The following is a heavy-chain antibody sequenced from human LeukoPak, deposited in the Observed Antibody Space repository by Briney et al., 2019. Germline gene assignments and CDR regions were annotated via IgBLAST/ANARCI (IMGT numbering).Heavy chain of an antibody. D-gene: IGHD3-22*01. CDR1: GYSIRSHHW. V-gene: IGHV4-28*05. J-gene: IGHJ3*01. CDR2: IYFSGSV. CDR3: ARTDSSGYDALDV. Sequence: SDTLSLTCTVSGYSIRSHHWWGWIRQPPGKGLEGIGYIYFSGSVLDNPSLKSRVTLSVDKAKSQFSLRMTSVTAVDTAVYYCARTDSSGYDALDVWRQGTMLTVPS.